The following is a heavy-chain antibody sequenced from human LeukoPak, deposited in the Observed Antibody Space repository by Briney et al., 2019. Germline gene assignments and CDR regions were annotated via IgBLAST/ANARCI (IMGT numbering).Heavy chain of an antibody. Sequence: GESLKISCKGSGYIFTSYWIGWVRQMPGKGLEWMGIIYPGDSDTRYSPSFQGQVTISADKSIGTAYLQWSSLKAPDTAMYYCARHRGAGGSGSYYTYYYYGMDVWGQGTTVTVSS. D-gene: IGHD3-10*01. CDR3: ARHRGAGGSGSYYTYYYYGMDV. CDR1: GYIFTSYW. V-gene: IGHV5-51*01. J-gene: IGHJ6*02. CDR2: IYPGDSDT.